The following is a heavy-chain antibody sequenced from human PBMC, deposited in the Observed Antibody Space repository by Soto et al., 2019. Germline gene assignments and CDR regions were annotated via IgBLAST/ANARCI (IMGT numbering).Heavy chain of an antibody. D-gene: IGHD6-13*01. J-gene: IGHJ1*01. CDR1: GYSFSTNW. V-gene: IGHV5-51*01. CDR3: ARHSGIVTDGTE. Sequence: PGESLKISCXGSGYSFSTNWIGWVRQMPGKGLEWMGIIYPGDSDTRYSPSFEGQVAISADKSINTAYLQWSSLKASDTAMYYCARHSGIVTDGTEWGQGTLVTVSS. CDR2: IYPGDSDT.